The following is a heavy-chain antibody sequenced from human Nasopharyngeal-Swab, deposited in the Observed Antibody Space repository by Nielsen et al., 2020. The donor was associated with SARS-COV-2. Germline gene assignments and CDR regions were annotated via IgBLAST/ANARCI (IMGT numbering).Heavy chain of an antibody. D-gene: IGHD3-22*01. V-gene: IGHV3-7*03. CDR2: IKQDGSEK. CDR3: ARESYDSSGYHYYYFDY. Sequence: WIRQPPGKGLEWVANIKQDGSEKYYVDSVKGRFTISRDNAKNSLYLQMNSPRAEDTAVYYCARESYDSSGYHYYYFDYWGQGTLVTVSS. J-gene: IGHJ4*02.